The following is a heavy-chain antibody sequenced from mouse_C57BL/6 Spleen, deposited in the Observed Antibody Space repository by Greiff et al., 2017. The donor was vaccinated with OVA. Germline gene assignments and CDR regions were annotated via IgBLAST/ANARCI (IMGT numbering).Heavy chain of an antibody. J-gene: IGHJ2*01. D-gene: IGHD1-1*01. CDR3: EGYGSRRDYFDY. CDR1: GYSFTGYY. Sequence: EVQLQQSGPELVKPGASVKISCKASGYSFTGYYMNWVKQSPEKSLEWIGEINPSTGGTTYNQKFKAKATLTVDKSSSTAYMQLKSLTSEDSAVYYCEGYGSRRDYFDYWGQGTTLTVSS. V-gene: IGHV1-42*01. CDR2: INPSTGGT.